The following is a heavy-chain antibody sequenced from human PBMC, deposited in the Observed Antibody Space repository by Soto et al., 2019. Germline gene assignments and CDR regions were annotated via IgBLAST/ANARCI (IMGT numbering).Heavy chain of an antibody. CDR2: ISYDGSNK. Sequence: GGSLRLSCAASGFTFSSYAMHWVRQAPGKGLEWVAVISYDGSNKYYADSVKGRFTISRDNSKNTLYLQMNSLRAEDTAVYYCARDDGSGWYADYWGQGTLVTVSS. J-gene: IGHJ4*02. CDR1: GFTFSSYA. V-gene: IGHV3-30-3*01. CDR3: ARDDGSGWYADY. D-gene: IGHD6-19*01.